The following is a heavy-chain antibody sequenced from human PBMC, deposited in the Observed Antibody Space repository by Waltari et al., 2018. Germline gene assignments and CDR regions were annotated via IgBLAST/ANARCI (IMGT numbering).Heavy chain of an antibody. D-gene: IGHD2-15*01. CDR2: IDSGGDT. J-gene: IGHJ6*02. Sequence: VHVEESGGGLMQPGGSLRLSCAASGFTVSSFYMAWVRQAPGKGWEWVSLIDSGGDTYYADSVKCRFTISRDNSKNMVYLQMNSLRADDTAVYYCARETGVAVAGYGLDIWGQGTTVTVSS. CDR3: ARETGVAVAGYGLDI. V-gene: IGHV3-53*01. CDR1: GFTVSSFY.